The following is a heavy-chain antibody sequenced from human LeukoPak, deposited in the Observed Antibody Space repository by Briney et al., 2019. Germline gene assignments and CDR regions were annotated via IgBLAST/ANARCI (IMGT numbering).Heavy chain of an antibody. V-gene: IGHV4-39*07. J-gene: IGHJ4*02. D-gene: IGHD2-2*01. CDR1: GGSISSSSYY. CDR2: IYYSGST. CDR3: ARASGFQLLYYFDY. Sequence: SETLSLTCTVSGGSISSSSYYWGWIRQPPGKGLEWIGSIYYSGSTYYNPSLKSRVTISVDTSKNQFSLKLSSVTAADTAVYYCARASGFQLLYYFDYWGQGTLVTVSS.